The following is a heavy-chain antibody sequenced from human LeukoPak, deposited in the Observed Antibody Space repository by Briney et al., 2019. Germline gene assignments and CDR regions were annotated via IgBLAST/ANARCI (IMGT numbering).Heavy chain of an antibody. D-gene: IGHD1/OR15-1a*01. CDR2: IYPDDSDT. J-gene: IGHJ5*02. CDR3: ATGTTGTTGINWFDP. V-gene: IGHV5-51*01. Sequence: GESLKISCKGSGYSFTSYWIGWVRQMPGKGLEWMGIIYPDDSDTKYSPSFQGQVTFSADKSISTAYLQWSSLKASDSAIYYCATGTTGTTGINWFDPWGQGTLVTVSS. CDR1: GYSFTSYW.